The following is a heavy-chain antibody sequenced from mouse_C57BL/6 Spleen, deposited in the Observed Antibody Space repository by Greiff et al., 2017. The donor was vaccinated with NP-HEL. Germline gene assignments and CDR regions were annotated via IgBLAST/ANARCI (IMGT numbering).Heavy chain of an antibody. D-gene: IGHD1-1*01. V-gene: IGHV1-53*01. J-gene: IGHJ1*03. CDR2: INPSNGGT. CDR3: ARGRLYGSSPHWYFDV. CDR1: GYTFTSYW. Sequence: QVQLQQPGTELVKPGASVKLSCKASGYTFTSYWMHWVKQRPGQGLEWIGNINPSNGGTNYNEKFKSKATLTVDKSSSTAYMQLSSLTSEDSAVYDGARGRLYGSSPHWYFDVWGTGTTVTVSS.